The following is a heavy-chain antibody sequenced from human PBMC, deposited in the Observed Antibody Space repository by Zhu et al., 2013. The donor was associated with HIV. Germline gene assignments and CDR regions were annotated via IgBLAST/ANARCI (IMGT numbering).Heavy chain of an antibody. CDR2: IMPIFATA. CDR3: ARSRITTETAVVRWYLDL. J-gene: IGHJ2*01. Sequence: QVHLVQSGAEVRKPGSSVKVSCKAFGGTFGSNAISWVRQAPGQGLEWMGEIMPIFATANYAQKFQGRVTITADDSTTTAYMDLSSLRSEDTAVYYCARSRITTETAVVRWYLDLWGRGTLVTVSS. CDR1: GGTFGSNA. V-gene: IGHV1-69*01. D-gene: IGHD4-17*01.